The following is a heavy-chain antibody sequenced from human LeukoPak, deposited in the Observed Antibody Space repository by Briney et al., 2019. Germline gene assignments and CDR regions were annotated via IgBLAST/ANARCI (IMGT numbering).Heavy chain of an antibody. CDR1: GFTFSSYS. V-gene: IGHV3-21*01. CDR2: ISSSSSYI. Sequence: PGGSLRLSCAASGFTFSSYSMNWVRQAPGKGLEWVSSISSSSSYIYYADSVKGRFTISRDNAKNSLYLQMNSLRAEDTAVYYCARRGIGVVITNWFDPWGQGTLVTVSS. J-gene: IGHJ5*02. CDR3: ARRGIGVVITNWFDP. D-gene: IGHD3-3*01.